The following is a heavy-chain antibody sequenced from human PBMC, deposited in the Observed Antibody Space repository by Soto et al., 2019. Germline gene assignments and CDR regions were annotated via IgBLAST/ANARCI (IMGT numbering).Heavy chain of an antibody. CDR1: GGTFSSYT. CDR2: IIPILGLA. V-gene: IGHV1-69*02. J-gene: IGHJ4*02. Sequence: QVQLVQSGAEVKKPGSSVKVSCKASGGTFSSYTISWVRQAPGQGLEWMGRIIPILGLANYAQKFQGRVTITADKSTGTGSMELSSLRSEDTAVYYCANPPRYWGQGTLVTVSS. CDR3: ANPPRY.